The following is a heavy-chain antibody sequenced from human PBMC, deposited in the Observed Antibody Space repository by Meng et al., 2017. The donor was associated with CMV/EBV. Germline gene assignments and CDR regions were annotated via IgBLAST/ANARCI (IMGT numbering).Heavy chain of an antibody. CDR2: IYYSGST. V-gene: IGHV4-39*01. D-gene: IGHD3-22*01. CDR3: ARREGYYDSSGSRDAFDI. J-gene: IGHJ3*02. CDR1: GGSISSSRYY. Sequence: SETLSLTCTVSGGSISSSRYYWGWLRQPPGKGLEWSGSIYYSGSTYYNPSLKSRVTISVDTSKNQFSLKLSSVTAADTAVYYCARREGYYDSSGSRDAFDIWGQGTMVTVSS.